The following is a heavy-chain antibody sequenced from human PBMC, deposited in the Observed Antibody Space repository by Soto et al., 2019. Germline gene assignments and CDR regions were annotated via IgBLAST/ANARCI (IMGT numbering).Heavy chain of an antibody. V-gene: IGHV1-18*01. J-gene: IGHJ3*02. CDR1: GYTFTHYG. CDR2: IRALNGNT. CDR3: ARVYGSGSYIAFDI. Sequence: QVQLVQSGAEVKKPGASVKVSCKASGYTFTHYGISWVRQAPGKGLAWMGWIRALNGNTKYDDSFQDRVTMTSDTSTNTSYLEVRSLRSDDTAIYYCARVYGSGSYIAFDIWGQGTMVTVSS. D-gene: IGHD3-10*01.